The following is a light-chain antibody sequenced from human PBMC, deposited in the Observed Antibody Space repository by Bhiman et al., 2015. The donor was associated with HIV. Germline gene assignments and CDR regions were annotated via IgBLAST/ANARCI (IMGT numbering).Light chain of an antibody. CDR3: QSAADNNLV. V-gene: IGLV3-27*01. J-gene: IGLJ2*01. CDR2: EDI. Sequence: SYELTQPSSVSVSPGQTVKITCPGDILARKYARWFQQKPGQAPMLIIYEDIERPSGIPERISGSSSGTTVTLTISGAQVEDEADYYCQSAADNNLVFGGGTKLTVL. CDR1: ILARKY.